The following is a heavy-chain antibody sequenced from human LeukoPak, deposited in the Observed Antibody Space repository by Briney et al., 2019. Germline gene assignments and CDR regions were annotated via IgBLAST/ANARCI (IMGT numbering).Heavy chain of an antibody. J-gene: IGHJ4*02. CDR2: IYYSGST. CDR1: GFTFSSYA. Sequence: PGESLRLSCAASGFTFSSYAMSWVRQAPGKGLEWIGSIYYSGSTYYNPSLKSRVTISVDTSKNQFSLKLSSVTAADTAVYYCASTIAAAGQEFDYWGQGTLVTVSS. CDR3: ASTIAAAGQEFDY. V-gene: IGHV4-39*01. D-gene: IGHD6-13*01.